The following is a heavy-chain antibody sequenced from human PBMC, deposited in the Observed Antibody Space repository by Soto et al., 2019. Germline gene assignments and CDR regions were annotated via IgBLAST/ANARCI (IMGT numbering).Heavy chain of an antibody. D-gene: IGHD3-16*01. J-gene: IGHJ5*02. CDR1: GDSVSSGDYY. V-gene: IGHV4-61*08. CDR3: ARIPVDTYMIYWSDP. CDR2: VYFSGST. Sequence: SETLSLTCSVSGDSVSSGDYYWSWIRQPPGKGLEWIGHVYFSGSTNYIPSLKSRLTMSVDTAKNQFSLKLSSVTAADTAVYYCARIPVDTYMIYWSDPWGQGTQVTVSS.